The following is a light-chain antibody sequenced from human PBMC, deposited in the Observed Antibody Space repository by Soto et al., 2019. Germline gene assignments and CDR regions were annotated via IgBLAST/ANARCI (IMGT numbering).Light chain of an antibody. V-gene: IGLV1-40*01. J-gene: IGLJ2*01. CDR2: GNS. CDR3: QSYASSLSGYVV. Sequence: SVLTQPPSVSGAPGQRVTISCTGSSSNIGAGYDVHWYQQLPGTAPKLLIYGNSNRPSGVPDRFSGSKSGTSASLAITGLQAEDEADYYCQSYASSLSGYVVFGGGTKVTVL. CDR1: SSNIGAGYD.